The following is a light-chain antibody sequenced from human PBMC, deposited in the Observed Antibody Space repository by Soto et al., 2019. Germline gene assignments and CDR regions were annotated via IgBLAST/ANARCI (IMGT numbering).Light chain of an antibody. CDR1: SSDIGDYNY. J-gene: IGLJ1*01. V-gene: IGLV2-14*01. CDR2: DVS. CDR3: CSYTRSGTLI. Sequence: LTQPASVSGSPGQSITISCVGTSSDIGDYNYVSWYQQHPGKVPKVIIYDVSNRPSGVSYRFSATKSGNTASLTISGLQAEDEADYYCCSYTRSGTLIFGPGTKVTVL.